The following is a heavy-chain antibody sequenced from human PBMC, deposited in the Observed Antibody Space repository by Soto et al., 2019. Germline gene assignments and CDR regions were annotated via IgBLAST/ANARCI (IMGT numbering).Heavy chain of an antibody. J-gene: IGHJ6*03. CDR3: ARGRTVVPAADQYYYYYYYMDV. V-gene: IGHV4-34*01. CDR1: GGSFSGYY. D-gene: IGHD2-2*01. CDR2: INHSGST. Sequence: QVQLQQWGAGLLKPSETLSLTCAVYGGSFSGYYWSWIRQPPGKGLEWIGEINHSGSTNYNPSLKSRVTISVDTSKNQFSLKLSSVTAADTAVYYCARGRTVVPAADQYYYYYYYMDVWGKGTTVTVSS.